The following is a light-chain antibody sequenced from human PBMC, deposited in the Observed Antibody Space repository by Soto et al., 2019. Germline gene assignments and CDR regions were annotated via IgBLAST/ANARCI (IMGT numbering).Light chain of an antibody. CDR2: GAS. CDR1: QSISSN. J-gene: IGKJ5*01. CDR3: QQYNNWPPIT. V-gene: IGKV3-15*01. Sequence: EIVLTQSPSTLSVSPGERATLSCRATQSISSNLAWYQQKPGQSPRLLIYGASTRATGSPARFSGSGSGTEFTLTISSLQSEDFAVYYCQQYNNWPPITFGQGTRLEIK.